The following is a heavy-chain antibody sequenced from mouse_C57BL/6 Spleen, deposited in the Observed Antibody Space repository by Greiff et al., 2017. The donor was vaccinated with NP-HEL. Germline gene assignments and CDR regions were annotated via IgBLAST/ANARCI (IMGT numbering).Heavy chain of an antibody. CDR1: GFSLTSYG. J-gene: IGHJ4*01. CDR2: LWSGGST. CDR3: ARNKPSYYAMDY. V-gene: IGHV2-2*01. Sequence: VQVVESGPGLVQPSQSLSITCTVSGFSLTSYGVHWVRQSPGKGLEWLGVLWSGGSTDYNAAFISRLSISKDNSKSQVFFKRNSLQADDTAIYYCARNKPSYYAMDYWGQGTSVTVSS.